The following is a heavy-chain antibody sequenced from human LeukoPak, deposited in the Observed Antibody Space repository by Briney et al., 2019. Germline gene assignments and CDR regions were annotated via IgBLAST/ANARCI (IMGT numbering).Heavy chain of an antibody. CDR3: ARDVVAAAGTWDY. CDR1: GGSISSGSYY. Sequence: SETLSLTCTVSGGSISSGSYYWSWIRQPAGKGLEWIGRIYTSGSTNYNPSLKSRVTMSVDTSKNQFSLKLSSVTAADTAVYYCARDVVAAAGTWDYWGQGTLVTVSS. CDR2: IYTSGST. V-gene: IGHV4-61*02. D-gene: IGHD6-13*01. J-gene: IGHJ4*02.